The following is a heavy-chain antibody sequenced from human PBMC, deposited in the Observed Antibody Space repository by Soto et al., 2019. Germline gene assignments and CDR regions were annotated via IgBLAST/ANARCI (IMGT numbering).Heavy chain of an antibody. CDR3: ARSRGGYFDY. V-gene: IGHV4-59*01. Sequence: QVQLQESGPGLVKPSETLSLTSTVSGDSISSYYWSWIRQPPGKGLEWIGYFYYSGSTNYNPSLKSRVTISVDTSKNQFSLKLSSVTAADTAVYYCARSRGGYFDYWGQGTLVTVSS. J-gene: IGHJ4*02. CDR1: GDSISSYY. CDR2: FYYSGST. D-gene: IGHD3-10*01.